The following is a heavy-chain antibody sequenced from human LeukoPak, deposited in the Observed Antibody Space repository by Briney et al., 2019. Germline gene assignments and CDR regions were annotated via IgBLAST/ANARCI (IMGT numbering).Heavy chain of an antibody. J-gene: IGHJ6*02. V-gene: IGHV4-39*07. D-gene: IGHD3-16*01. CDR2: IYYSGST. Sequence: SETLSLTCTVSGGSISSSSYYWGWIRQPPGKGLEWIGSIYYSGSTNYNPSLKSRVTISVDTSKNQFSLKLSSVTAADTAVYYCARRLGYYYGMDVWGQGTTVTVSS. CDR1: GGSISSSSYY. CDR3: ARRLGYYYGMDV.